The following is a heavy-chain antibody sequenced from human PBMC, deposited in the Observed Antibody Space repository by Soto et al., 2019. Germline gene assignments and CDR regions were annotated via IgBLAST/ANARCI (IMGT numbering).Heavy chain of an antibody. CDR3: ARDRDSGSYDYHYGMDV. Sequence: QVQLVESGGGVVKPGRSLRLSCAASGFTFSSYAMHWVRQAPGKGLEWVAVISYDGSNKYYADSVKGRFTISRDNSKNTLYLQMNSLRAEDTAVYYCARDRDSGSYDYHYGMDVWGQGTTVTVSS. CDR1: GFTFSSYA. CDR2: ISYDGSNK. D-gene: IGHD1-26*01. V-gene: IGHV3-30-3*01. J-gene: IGHJ6*02.